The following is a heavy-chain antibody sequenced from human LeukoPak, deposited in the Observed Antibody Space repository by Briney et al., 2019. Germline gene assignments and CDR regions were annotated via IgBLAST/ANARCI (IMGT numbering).Heavy chain of an antibody. CDR3: AKDGSWYYFDY. V-gene: IGHV3-23*01. Sequence: GGTLRLSCGASGFTFSTYGMTWVRQAPGKGLEWVSGMSDSGTNTYYADSVKGRFTISRDNSKNTLYLQMNSLRAEDTAVYYCAKDGSWYYFDYWGQGTLVTVSS. CDR2: MSDSGTNT. CDR1: GFTFSTYG. J-gene: IGHJ4*02. D-gene: IGHD6-13*01.